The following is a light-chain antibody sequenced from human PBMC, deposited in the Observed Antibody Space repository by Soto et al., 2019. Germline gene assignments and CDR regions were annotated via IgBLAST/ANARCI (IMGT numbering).Light chain of an antibody. V-gene: IGKV3-11*01. CDR3: QQYGSSIT. J-gene: IGKJ5*01. Sequence: EIVLTQSPGTLSLSPGERATLSCRASQSVSSYLAWYQHKPGQAPRLLIYDASNRATGIPARFSGSGSGTDFTLTISSLEPEDFAVYYCQQYGSSITFGQGTRLEIK. CDR1: QSVSSY. CDR2: DAS.